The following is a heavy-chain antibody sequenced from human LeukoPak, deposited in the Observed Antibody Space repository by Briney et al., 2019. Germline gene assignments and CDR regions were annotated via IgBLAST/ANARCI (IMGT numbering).Heavy chain of an antibody. Sequence: GGSLRLSCAASGFTFSNYAMCWVRQAPGKGLEWVSAISGSGGSTYYADSVKGRFTISRDNSKNTLYLQMNSLRAEDTAVYYCAKMGWAYCGGDCYSGFDPWGQGTLVTVSS. CDR1: GFTFSNYA. CDR3: AKMGWAYCGGDCYSGFDP. V-gene: IGHV3-23*01. CDR2: ISGSGGST. J-gene: IGHJ5*02. D-gene: IGHD2-21*02.